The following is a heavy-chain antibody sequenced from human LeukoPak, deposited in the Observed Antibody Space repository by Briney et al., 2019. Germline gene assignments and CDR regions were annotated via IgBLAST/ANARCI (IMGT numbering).Heavy chain of an antibody. Sequence: GGSLRLSCAASGFTFITYCMSWVRQAPGKGREWVANIKHDGSEKYYVDSVKGRFTISRDNAKNSLYLQMNSLRAEDTAVYYCSRTAAAGTVYWGQGTLVTVSS. V-gene: IGHV3-7*04. D-gene: IGHD6-13*01. CDR3: SRTAAAGTVY. CDR1: GFTFITYC. J-gene: IGHJ4*02. CDR2: IKHDGSEK.